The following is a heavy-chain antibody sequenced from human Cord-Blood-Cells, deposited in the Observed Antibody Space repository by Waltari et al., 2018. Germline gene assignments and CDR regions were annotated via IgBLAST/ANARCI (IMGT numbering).Heavy chain of an antibody. J-gene: IGHJ4*02. D-gene: IGHD2-21*02. Sequence: EVQLVQSGAEVKKHGESLKISCKGYGYSVTSYWIGWVRQMPGKGMGWMGIIYPGDSDTRYRPSFQGQVTISADKSISTAYLQWSSLKASDTAMYYCARQASAYCGGDCYSGYYFDYWGQGTLVTVSS. CDR1: GYSVTSYW. CDR3: ARQASAYCGGDCYSGYYFDY. V-gene: IGHV5-51*01. CDR2: IYPGDSDT.